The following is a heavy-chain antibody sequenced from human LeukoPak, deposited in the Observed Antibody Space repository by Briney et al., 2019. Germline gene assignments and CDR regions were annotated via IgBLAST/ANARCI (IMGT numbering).Heavy chain of an antibody. CDR2: IYYSGST. Sequence: PSQTLSLTCTVSGGSISSYYWSWIRQPPGKGLEWIGYIYYSGSTNYNPSLKSRVTISVDTSKNQFSLKLSSVTAADTAVYYCARAMLAAHFDLWGRGTLVTVSS. CDR3: ARAMLAAHFDL. D-gene: IGHD3-10*02. CDR1: GGSISSYY. V-gene: IGHV4-59*01. J-gene: IGHJ2*01.